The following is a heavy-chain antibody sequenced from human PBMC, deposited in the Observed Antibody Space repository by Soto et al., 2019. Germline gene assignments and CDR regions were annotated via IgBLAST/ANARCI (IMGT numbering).Heavy chain of an antibody. CDR1: GITFSSYS. D-gene: IGHD3-3*01. CDR3: ARDRRQITIFGVVIIPAFDY. Sequence: QTGGSLRLSCAASGITFSSYSMNWVRQAPGKGLEWVSYISSSSSTIYYADSVKGRFTISRDNAKNSLYLQMNSLRDEDTAVYYCARDRRQITIFGVVIIPAFDYWGQGTLVTVSS. V-gene: IGHV3-48*02. CDR2: ISSSSSTI. J-gene: IGHJ4*02.